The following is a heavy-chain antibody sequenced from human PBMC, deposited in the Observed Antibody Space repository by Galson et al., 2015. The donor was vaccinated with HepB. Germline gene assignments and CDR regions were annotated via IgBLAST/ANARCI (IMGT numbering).Heavy chain of an antibody. CDR2: ISSDGSNK. D-gene: IGHD6-19*01. V-gene: IGHV3-30*04. J-gene: IGHJ5*02. CDR3: AREEYGSGWYGSVTGNWFDP. Sequence: SLRLSCAASGFTFSAYALHWVRQAPGKGLEWVAGISSDGSNKYYAQSVKGRFTISRANSRDTIYLHMNSLRVEDTAIYYCAREEYGSGWYGSVTGNWFDPWGQGTLVTVSS. CDR1: GFTFSAYA.